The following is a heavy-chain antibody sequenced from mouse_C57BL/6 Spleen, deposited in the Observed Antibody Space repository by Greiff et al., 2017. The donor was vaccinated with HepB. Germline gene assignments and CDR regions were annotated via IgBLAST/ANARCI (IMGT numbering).Heavy chain of an antibody. CDR1: GFNIKDYY. Sequence: VHVKQSGAELVKPGASVKLSCTASGFNIKDYYMHWVKQRTEQGLEWIGRIDPEDGETKYAPKFQGKATITADTSSNTAYLQLSSLTSEDTAVYYCARREGIYYDYGEISYWGQGTLVTVSA. D-gene: IGHD2-4*01. CDR2: IDPEDGET. V-gene: IGHV14-2*01. CDR3: ARREGIYYDYGEISY. J-gene: IGHJ3*01.